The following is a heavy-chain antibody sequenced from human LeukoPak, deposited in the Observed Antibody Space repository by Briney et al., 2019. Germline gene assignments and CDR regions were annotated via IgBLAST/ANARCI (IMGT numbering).Heavy chain of an antibody. D-gene: IGHD3-3*01. CDR2: IYYSGST. CDR3: ASAQYYDFWSGYYNS. J-gene: IGHJ4*02. Sequence: SETLSLTCTVSGGPISHYYWSWIRQPPGNGLEWIGYIYYSGSTNYNPSLKSRVTISVDTSKNQFSLKLSSVTAADTAVYYCASAQYYDFWSGYYNSWGQGTLVTVSS. CDR1: GGPISHYY. V-gene: IGHV4-59*01.